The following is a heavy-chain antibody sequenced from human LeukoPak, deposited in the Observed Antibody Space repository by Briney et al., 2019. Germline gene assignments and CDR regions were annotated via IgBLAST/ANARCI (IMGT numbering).Heavy chain of an antibody. D-gene: IGHD6-13*01. CDR2: ISSSSSTI. Sequence: PGGSLRLSCAASGFTFSSYSMNWVRQAPGKGLEWVSYISSSSSTIYYADSVKGRFTISRDNAKNSLYLQMNSLRAEDTAVYYCAREMYSSSWYGRDAFDIWGQGTMVTVSS. J-gene: IGHJ3*02. CDR3: AREMYSSSWYGRDAFDI. CDR1: GFTFSSYS. V-gene: IGHV3-48*04.